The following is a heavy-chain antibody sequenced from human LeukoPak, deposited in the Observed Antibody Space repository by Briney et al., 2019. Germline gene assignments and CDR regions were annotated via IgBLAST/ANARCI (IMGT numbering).Heavy chain of an antibody. CDR2: ISGSGGGT. CDR3: AKDRVGSSWTFDY. V-gene: IGHV3-23*01. D-gene: IGHD6-13*01. J-gene: IGHJ4*02. Sequence: SCKASGGTFSSYAMSWVRQAPGKGLEWVSAISGSGGGTYYADSVKGRFTISRDNSKNTLYLQMNSLRAEDTAVYYCAKDRVGSSWTFDYWGQGTLVTVSS. CDR1: GGTFSSYA.